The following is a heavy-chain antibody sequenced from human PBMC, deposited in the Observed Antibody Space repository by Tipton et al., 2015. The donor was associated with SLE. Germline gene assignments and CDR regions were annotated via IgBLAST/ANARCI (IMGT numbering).Heavy chain of an antibody. CDR3: VRGTSHYHYGMDV. Sequence: TLSLTCAVYGGSFSGYYWSWIRQPPGKGLEWIGEINHSGSTNYNPSLKSRVTISVDTSKNQFSLKLSSVTAADTAVYYCVRGTSHYHYGMDVWGQGTTVTVSS. V-gene: IGHV4-34*01. CDR2: INHSGST. CDR1: GGSFSGYY. J-gene: IGHJ6*02.